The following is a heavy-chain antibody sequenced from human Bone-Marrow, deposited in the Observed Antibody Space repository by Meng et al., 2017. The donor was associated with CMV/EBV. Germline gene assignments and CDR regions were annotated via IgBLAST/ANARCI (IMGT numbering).Heavy chain of an antibody. CDR1: GFTFSSYS. V-gene: IGHV3-21*01. CDR3: ASGGTSSSWIISEYFQH. J-gene: IGHJ1*01. CDR2: ISSSSSYI. D-gene: IGHD6-13*01. Sequence: GESLKISCAASGFTFSSYSMNWVRQAPGKGLEWVSSISSSSSYIYYADSVKGRFTISRDNAKNSLYLQMNSLRAEDMAVYYCASGGTSSSWIISEYFQHWGQGTLVTVSS.